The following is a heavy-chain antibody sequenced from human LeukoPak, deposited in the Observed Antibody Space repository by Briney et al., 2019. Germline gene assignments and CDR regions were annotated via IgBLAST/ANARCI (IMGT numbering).Heavy chain of an antibody. V-gene: IGHV1-2*02. Sequence: ASMKVSCRASGYTFTDYYLHWVRQAPGQGLEWMGWINPNSGGTNYAQRFQGRVTMTRDTSISTAYMELSRLRSDDTAVYYCAVLYGSGSYSFDYWGQGTLVTVSS. D-gene: IGHD3-10*01. CDR1: GYTFTDYY. J-gene: IGHJ4*02. CDR3: AVLYGSGSYSFDY. CDR2: INPNSGGT.